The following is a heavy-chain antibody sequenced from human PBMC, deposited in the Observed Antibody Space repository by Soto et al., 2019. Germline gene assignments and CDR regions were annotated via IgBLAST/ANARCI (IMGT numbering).Heavy chain of an antibody. CDR1: GYSFTSYW. CDR2: IDPSDSYT. Sequence: GESLNISCKGSGYSFTSYWISLVRQMPGKGLEWMGRIDPSDSYTNYSPSFQGHVTISADKSISTAYLQWSSLKASDTAMYYCARHAVNQFDPWGQGTLVTVSS. D-gene: IGHD3-22*01. CDR3: ARHAVNQFDP. V-gene: IGHV5-10-1*01. J-gene: IGHJ5*02.